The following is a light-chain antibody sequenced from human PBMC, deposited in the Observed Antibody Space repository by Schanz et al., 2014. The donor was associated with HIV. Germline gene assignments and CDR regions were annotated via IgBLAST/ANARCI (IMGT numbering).Light chain of an antibody. CDR2: EVN. Sequence: QSALTQPPSASGSPGQSVTISCTGTSSDVGGYNYVSWYQQHPGKAPKLMIYEVNKRPSGVPDRFSGSKSGNTASLTISGLQAEDEADYYCSSYRSGSPLWVFGGGTKLIVL. CDR3: SSYRSGSPLWV. CDR1: SSDVGGYNY. V-gene: IGLV2-8*01. J-gene: IGLJ3*02.